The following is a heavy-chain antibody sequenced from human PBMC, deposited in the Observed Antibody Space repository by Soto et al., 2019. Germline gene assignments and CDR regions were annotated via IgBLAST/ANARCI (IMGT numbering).Heavy chain of an antibody. J-gene: IGHJ5*02. CDR3: ARGGLRAYWIDP. V-gene: IGHV3-74*01. D-gene: IGHD4-17*01. CDR2: INSDGSRT. CDR1: EFTFSNYW. Sequence: EVQLVESGGGLVQPGGSLRLFCAASEFTFSNYWMHWVRQAPGTGLVWVSRINSDGSRTNYADSVKGRFTITRDNAKNTLYLQMNRLRAEDTAVYCCARGGLRAYWIDPWGQGTLVTVSS.